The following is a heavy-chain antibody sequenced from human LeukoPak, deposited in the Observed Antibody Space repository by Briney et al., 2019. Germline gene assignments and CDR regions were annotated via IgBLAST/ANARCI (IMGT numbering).Heavy chain of an antibody. Sequence: PGRSLRLSCAASGFTFNNYGMHWARQAPGKGLEWVAVIWYDGSNKYYADSVKGRFTISRDNPKNTLYLQMNSLRAEDTAVYYCATHCSSTSCYMYWGQGTLVTVSS. D-gene: IGHD2-2*02. CDR3: ATHCSSTSCYMY. CDR1: GFTFNNYG. CDR2: IWYDGSNK. V-gene: IGHV3-33*01. J-gene: IGHJ4*02.